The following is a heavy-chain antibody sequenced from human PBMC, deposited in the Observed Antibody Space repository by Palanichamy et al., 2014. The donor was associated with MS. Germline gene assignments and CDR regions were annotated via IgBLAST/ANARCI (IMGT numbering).Heavy chain of an antibody. J-gene: IGHJ3*01. V-gene: IGHV4-39*01. CDR3: ARLQDDILTGFHSHDPFDV. D-gene: IGHD3-9*01. Sequence: QVQVRESGPGLVRPLETLSLSCSVSGDSISSTSYYWAWIRQSPEKGLEWIGHIYYNGDANSNPSLQSRVTISINLSKSQFSPKLTSVSAADSSVYYCARLQDDILTGFHSHDPFDVWGPGTLVTVSS. CDR1: GDSISSTSYY. CDR2: IYYNGDA.